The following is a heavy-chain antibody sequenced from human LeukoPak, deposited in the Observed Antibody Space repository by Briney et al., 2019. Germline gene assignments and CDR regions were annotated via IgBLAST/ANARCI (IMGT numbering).Heavy chain of an antibody. CDR1: GFTFTTYS. V-gene: IGHV3-21*01. CDR3: AREEEDYYDSGTYYFDF. CDR2: ISSTSDYI. Sequence: GGGLRLSCAASGFTFTTYSMNWVRQAPGKGLEWVSSISSTSDYIYYADSLKGRFTISRDNAKNSLYLQMNSLRAEDTAVYYCAREEEDYYDSGTYYFDFWGQGTLVTVSS. J-gene: IGHJ4*02. D-gene: IGHD3-10*01.